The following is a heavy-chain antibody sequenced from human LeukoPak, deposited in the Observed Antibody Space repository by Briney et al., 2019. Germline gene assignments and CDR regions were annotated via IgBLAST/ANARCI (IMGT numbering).Heavy chain of an antibody. CDR2: VIPIFGTA. V-gene: IGHV1-69*06. CDR3: ANFPPKGSGGDY. Sequence: SVKVSCKASGGTFSSYAISWVRQAPGQGLEWMGGVIPIFGTANYAQKFQGRVTITADKSTSTAYMELSSLRSEDTAVYYCANFPPKGSGGDYWGQGTLVTVSS. D-gene: IGHD6-19*01. CDR1: GGTFSSYA. J-gene: IGHJ4*02.